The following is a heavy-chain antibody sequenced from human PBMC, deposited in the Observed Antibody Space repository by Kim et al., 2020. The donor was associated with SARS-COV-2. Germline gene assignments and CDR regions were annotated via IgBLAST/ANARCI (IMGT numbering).Heavy chain of an antibody. V-gene: IGHV3-74*01. Sequence: SVKGRFTISRDNAKNTLYLQMNSLRPEDTAVYYCARAGDHDISGYYGFFHYWGQGALVTVSS. D-gene: IGHD3-22*01. J-gene: IGHJ1*01. CDR3: ARAGDHDISGYYGFFHY.